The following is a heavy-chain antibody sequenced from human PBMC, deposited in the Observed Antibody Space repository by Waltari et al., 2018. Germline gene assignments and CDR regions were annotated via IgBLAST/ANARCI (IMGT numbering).Heavy chain of an antibody. CDR3: ARSRNWFDP. CDR2: IYYSGST. Sequence: QVQLQESGPGLVKPSETLSLTCTVSGGPISSYSWSWIRQPPGKGLEWIGYIYYSGSTNYNPSLKSRVTISVDTSKNQFSLKLSSVTAEDTAVYYCARSRNWFDPWGQGTLVTVSS. D-gene: IGHD6-13*01. CDR1: GGPISSYS. V-gene: IGHV4-59*01. J-gene: IGHJ5*02.